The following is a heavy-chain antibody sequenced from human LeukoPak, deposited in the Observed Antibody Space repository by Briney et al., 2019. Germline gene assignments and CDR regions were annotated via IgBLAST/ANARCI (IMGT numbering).Heavy chain of an antibody. J-gene: IGHJ4*02. D-gene: IGHD3-10*01. CDR2: ISGSGGST. CDR3: AKEKSRSYGSGSYYYY. CDR1: GFTFSSYA. V-gene: IGHV3-23*01. Sequence: GGSLRLSCPASGFTFSSYAMNWVRQAPGKGLEWVSAISGSGGSTYYADSVKGRFTISRDNSKNTPYLQMNSLRAEDTAVYYCAKEKSRSYGSGSYYYYWGQGTLVTVSS.